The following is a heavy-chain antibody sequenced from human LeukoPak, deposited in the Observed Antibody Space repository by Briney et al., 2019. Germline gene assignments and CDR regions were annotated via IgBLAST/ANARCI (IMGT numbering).Heavy chain of an antibody. D-gene: IGHD5-24*01. V-gene: IGHV4-34*01. Sequence: PSETLSLTCAVYGGPFSGYHWMWLRQPPGKGREWIGEINHSGSTNYNPSLKSRVTISVDTSKNQCSLKLSTVAAADTAVYYCARGERWLQRDAFDIWGQETMVTVSS. CDR2: INHSGST. CDR1: GGPFSGYH. CDR3: ARGERWLQRDAFDI. J-gene: IGHJ3*02.